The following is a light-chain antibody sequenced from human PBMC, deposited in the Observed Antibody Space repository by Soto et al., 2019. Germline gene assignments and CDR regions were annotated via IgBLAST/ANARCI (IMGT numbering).Light chain of an antibody. CDR3: TQGTHWPRT. CDR1: KSLVYSDGNTH. Sequence: DVVLTQSPLSLPVNFGQPASISCRSSKSLVYSDGNTHLSWFHQRPGQSPRRVIYRVSSRDSGVTDRFSGSGSGTDFTLEISRVEAEDVGIYFCTQGTHWPRTFGQGTKVEVK. CDR2: RVS. V-gene: IGKV2-30*01. J-gene: IGKJ1*01.